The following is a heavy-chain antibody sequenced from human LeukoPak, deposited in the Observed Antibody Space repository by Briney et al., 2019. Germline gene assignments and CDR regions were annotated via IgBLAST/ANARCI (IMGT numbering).Heavy chain of an antibody. Sequence: GESLKISCKGSGYTFFNYYIGWLRQMPGKGLEWMGNIYSGDSDTRYSPSFQGQVTISVDKSINTAYLQWNSLKASDTAIYYCARYANWGPYYFDYWGQGTLVTVSS. CDR1: GYTFFNYY. CDR3: ARYANWGPYYFDY. D-gene: IGHD7-27*01. CDR2: IYSGDSDT. J-gene: IGHJ4*02. V-gene: IGHV5-51*01.